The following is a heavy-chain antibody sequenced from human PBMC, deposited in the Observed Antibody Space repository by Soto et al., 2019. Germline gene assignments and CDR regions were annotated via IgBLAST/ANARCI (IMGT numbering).Heavy chain of an antibody. CDR3: ARNLATGDY. CDR1: GYTFTSYY. Sequence: QVQLVQSGAEVKKPGASVKLSCKASGYTFTSYYIHWVRQAPGQGFEWMAIINPNGGSTNYAQKFQGRGPVTRDTSTSTVYMELTSLRSEDTAVYYCARNLATGDYWGQGTMVTVSS. V-gene: IGHV1-46*01. J-gene: IGHJ4*02. D-gene: IGHD1-1*01. CDR2: INPNGGST.